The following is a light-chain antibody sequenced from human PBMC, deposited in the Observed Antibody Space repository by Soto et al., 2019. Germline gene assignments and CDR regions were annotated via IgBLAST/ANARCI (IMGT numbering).Light chain of an antibody. V-gene: IGKV1-5*01. CDR2: GAS. J-gene: IGKJ5*01. CDR1: QDIVTY. CDR3: QHYTLYSGP. Sequence: DIQMTQYPSTVSASVGYSVTISCRASQDIVTYLAWYQQKPGKAPKLLIFGASTLQSGVPARFRGSGSGSEFSLTISSLQPEDVAVYFCQHYTLYSGPFGQGTRVE.